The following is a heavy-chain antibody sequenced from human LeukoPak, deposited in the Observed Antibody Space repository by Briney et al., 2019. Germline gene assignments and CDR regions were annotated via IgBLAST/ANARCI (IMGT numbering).Heavy chain of an antibody. J-gene: IGHJ4*02. Sequence: ASVKVSCKASGYTFTSYAMHWVRQAPGQRLEWMGWINAGNGNTKYSQKFQGRVTITRDTSASTAYMELSRLRSEDTAVYYCARSSYCSGGSCYSFFDYWGQGTLVTVSS. CDR3: ARSSYCSGGSCYSFFDY. D-gene: IGHD2-15*01. CDR1: GYTFTSYA. V-gene: IGHV1-3*01. CDR2: INAGNGNT.